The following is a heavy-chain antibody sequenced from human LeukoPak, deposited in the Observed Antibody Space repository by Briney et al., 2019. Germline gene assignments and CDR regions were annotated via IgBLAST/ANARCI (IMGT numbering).Heavy chain of an antibody. CDR3: ATSSRGLTGYYWYFDL. V-gene: IGHV4-59*01. CDR1: GGSISSYY. Sequence: SETLSLTCTVSGGSISSYYWSWIRQPPGKGLEWSGYIYYSGSTNYNPSLKSRVTISVDASKNQFSLKLSSVTAADTAVYYCATSSRGLTGYYWYFDLWGRGTLVTVSS. CDR2: IYYSGST. J-gene: IGHJ2*01. D-gene: IGHD7-27*01.